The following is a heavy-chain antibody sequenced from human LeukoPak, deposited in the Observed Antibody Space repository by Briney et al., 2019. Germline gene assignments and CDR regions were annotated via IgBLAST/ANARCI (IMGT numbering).Heavy chain of an antibody. CDR3: ARGIPFSP. D-gene: IGHD2-21*01. V-gene: IGHV4-38-2*02. CDR2: VYHNGAA. J-gene: IGHJ4*02. CDR1: GSSISSGYY. Sequence: SETLSLTCSVSGSSISSGYYWGWIRQPPGKGLEWIGSVYHNGAAYYKKSLKSRVTISVDTSMKQFSLKLTSVTAADTAVYYCARGIPFSPWGQGTLVTVSS.